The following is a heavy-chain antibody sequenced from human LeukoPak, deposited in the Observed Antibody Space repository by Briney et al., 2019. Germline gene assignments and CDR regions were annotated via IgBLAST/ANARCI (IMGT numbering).Heavy chain of an antibody. CDR1: GYSISSGYY. D-gene: IGHD3-10*01. Sequence: SETLSLTCTVSGYSISSGYYWGWIRQPPGKGLEWIGSIYQSGSTYYNPSLKSRVTISVDTSKNQFSLKLSSVTAADTAVYYCARFAIIAGAAFDIWGQGTMVTVS. CDR3: ARFAIIAGAAFDI. V-gene: IGHV4-38-2*02. CDR2: IYQSGST. J-gene: IGHJ3*02.